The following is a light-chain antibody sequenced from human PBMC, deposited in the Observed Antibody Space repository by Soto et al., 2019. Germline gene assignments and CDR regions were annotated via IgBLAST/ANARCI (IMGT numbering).Light chain of an antibody. CDR3: QKYDIAPWT. Sequence: IQMTQSPSSLSASVGDRVIITCRASQGIGNSLAWYQQKAGRVPKLLMHSASTLLSGVPSRFSGSGSGTDFTLTISSLQPEDVAIYYCQKYDIAPWTFGQGTKVEI. CDR2: SAS. CDR1: QGIGNS. J-gene: IGKJ1*01. V-gene: IGKV1-27*01.